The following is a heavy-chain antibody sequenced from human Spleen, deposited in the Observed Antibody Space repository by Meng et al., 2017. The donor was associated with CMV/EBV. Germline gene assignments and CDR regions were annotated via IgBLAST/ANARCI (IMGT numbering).Heavy chain of an antibody. D-gene: IGHD3-22*01. V-gene: IGHV4-61*08. Sequence: SETLSLTCTVSGVSISSGEYYWSWIRQSPGKGLEWIGYIYYSGSTNYNPSLKSRVTISVDTSKNQVSLKLSAVTAADSAVYYCARGRYYDGGDYYGRHWFDSWGLGTQVTVSS. J-gene: IGHJ5*01. CDR2: IYYSGST. CDR3: ARGRYYDGGDYYGRHWFDS. CDR1: GVSISSGEYY.